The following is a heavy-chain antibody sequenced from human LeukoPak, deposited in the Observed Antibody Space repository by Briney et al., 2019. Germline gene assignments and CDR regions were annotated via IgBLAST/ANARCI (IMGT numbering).Heavy chain of an antibody. Sequence: ASVKVSCKASGYAFTSYGISWVRQAPGQGLEWMGWISAYNGNTNYAQKLQGRVIMTTDTSTSTAYMELRSLRSDDTAVYYCAIVEMSTISTYWGQGTLVTVSP. D-gene: IGHD5/OR15-5a*01. V-gene: IGHV1-18*01. J-gene: IGHJ4*02. CDR1: GYAFTSYG. CDR3: AIVEMSTISTY. CDR2: ISAYNGNT.